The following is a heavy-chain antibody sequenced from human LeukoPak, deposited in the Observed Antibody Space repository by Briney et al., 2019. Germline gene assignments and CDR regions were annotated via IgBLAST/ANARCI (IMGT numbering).Heavy chain of an antibody. CDR2: INPNSGGT. J-gene: IGHJ5*02. Sequence: ASVKVSCKASGYTFTGYYMHWVRQAPGQGLEWMGWINPNSGGTNYAQKFQGRVTMTRDTSISTAYMELSRLRSDDTAVYYCARDLTGTTGWFDPWGQGTRVPVSS. V-gene: IGHV1-2*02. CDR1: GYTFTGYY. CDR3: ARDLTGTTGWFDP. D-gene: IGHD1-7*01.